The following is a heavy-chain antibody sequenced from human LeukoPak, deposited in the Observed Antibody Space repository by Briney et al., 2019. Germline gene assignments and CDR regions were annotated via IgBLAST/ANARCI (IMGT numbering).Heavy chain of an antibody. CDR3: ARLMTSEVGFDY. CDR1: GFTFSSYA. J-gene: IGHJ4*02. D-gene: IGHD2-8*01. CDR2: ISGSGDNT. Sequence: GGSLRLSCAASGFTFSSYAMSWVRQAPGKGLEWVSAISGSGDNTYYADSVKGRFSISRDNAKNSLYLQMNRLRAEDTAVYYCARLMTSEVGFDYWGQGTLVTVSS. V-gene: IGHV3-23*01.